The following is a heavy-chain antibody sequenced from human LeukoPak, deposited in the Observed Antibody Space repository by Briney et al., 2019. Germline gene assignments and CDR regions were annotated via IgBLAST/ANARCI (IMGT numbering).Heavy chain of an antibody. CDR2: IISSSSYI. D-gene: IGHD4-17*01. Sequence: GGSLRLFCAASGFTFSSYSMNWVRQAPGKGLELVSSIISSSSYIYYADSVKGRFTISRDNAKNSLYLQMNSLRAEDTAVYYCAREQGDGDYINWFDPWGQGTLVTVSS. J-gene: IGHJ5*02. V-gene: IGHV3-21*01. CDR3: AREQGDGDYINWFDP. CDR1: GFTFSSYS.